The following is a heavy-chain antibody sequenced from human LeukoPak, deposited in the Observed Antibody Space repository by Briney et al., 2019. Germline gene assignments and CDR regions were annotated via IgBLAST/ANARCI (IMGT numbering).Heavy chain of an antibody. J-gene: IGHJ3*02. CDR1: GFTFSSYS. V-gene: IGHV3-21*01. CDR2: ISSSSSYI. D-gene: IGHD5-18*01. Sequence: GGSLRLSCAASGFTFSSYSMNWVRQAPGKGLEWVSSISSSSSYIYYADSVKGRFTISRDNAKNSLYLQMNSLRAEDTAVYYCAREGGYSYGYDAFDIWGQGTMVTVSS. CDR3: AREGGYSYGYDAFDI.